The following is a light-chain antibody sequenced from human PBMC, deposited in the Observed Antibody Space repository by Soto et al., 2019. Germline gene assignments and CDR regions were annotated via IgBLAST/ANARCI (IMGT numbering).Light chain of an antibody. CDR1: QSVRSDY. J-gene: IGKJ4*01. Sequence: EIVLTQSPDTLSLSPGQRATLSCRASQSVRSDYFAWYQQKPGQAPRVIIFGVSTRATGVPDRFSGSGSGTDFTLTISRLEPEDFALYYCQQYGNSPLTFGGGTKVKIK. CDR3: QQYGNSPLT. CDR2: GVS. V-gene: IGKV3-20*01.